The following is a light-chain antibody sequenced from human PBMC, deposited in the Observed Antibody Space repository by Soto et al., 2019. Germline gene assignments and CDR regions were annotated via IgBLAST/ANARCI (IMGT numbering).Light chain of an antibody. V-gene: IGKV1-8*01. CDR3: QQYYSYPHT. Sequence: AIRMTQSPSSFSASTGDRVTITCRASQGISSYLAWYQQKPGKAPKLLIYAASTLQSGVPSRFSGSGCGTDFTLTISCLQSEDVATYYCQQYYSYPHTFGQGTKVEIK. J-gene: IGKJ1*01. CDR1: QGISSY. CDR2: AAS.